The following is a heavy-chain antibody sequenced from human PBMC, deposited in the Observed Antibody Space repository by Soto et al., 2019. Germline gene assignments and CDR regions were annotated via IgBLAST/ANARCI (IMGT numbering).Heavy chain of an antibody. D-gene: IGHD3-10*02. CDR3: VHGSLGSYVHVSFDY. Sequence: QITLKESGPPLVKPTQTLTLTCSLSGFSVSSNGARVGWIRQPPGKALEWLALIYWDDDKKHNPSLKSRLTITKDTSENQVVLTVTDVDPADTATYYCVHGSLGSYVHVSFDYWGQGTLVTVSS. CDR1: GFSVSSNGAR. CDR2: IYWDDDK. V-gene: IGHV2-5*02. J-gene: IGHJ4*02.